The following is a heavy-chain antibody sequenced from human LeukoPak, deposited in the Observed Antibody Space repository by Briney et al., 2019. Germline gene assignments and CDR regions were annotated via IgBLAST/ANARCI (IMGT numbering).Heavy chain of an antibody. Sequence: SVKVSCKASGYTFTSYYMHWVRQAPGQGLEWMGGIIPIFGTANYAQKFQGRVTITADESTSTAYMELSSLRSEDTAVYYCARELGSENAFDIWGQGTMVTVSS. V-gene: IGHV1-69*13. D-gene: IGHD2-15*01. CDR2: IIPIFGTA. J-gene: IGHJ3*02. CDR1: GYTFTSYY. CDR3: ARELGSENAFDI.